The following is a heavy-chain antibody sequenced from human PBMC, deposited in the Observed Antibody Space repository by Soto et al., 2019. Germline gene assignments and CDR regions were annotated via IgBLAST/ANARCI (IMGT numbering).Heavy chain of an antibody. CDR3: AKDHLGHYGSGSYANYYYYYGMDV. Sequence: GGSLRLSCAASGFTFSSYGMHWVRQAPGKGLEWVAVISYDGSNKYYADSVKGRFTISRDNSKNTLYLQMNSLRAEDTAVYYCAKDHLGHYGSGSYANYYYYYGMDVWGQGTTVTVSS. D-gene: IGHD3-10*01. CDR2: ISYDGSNK. J-gene: IGHJ6*02. V-gene: IGHV3-30*18. CDR1: GFTFSSYG.